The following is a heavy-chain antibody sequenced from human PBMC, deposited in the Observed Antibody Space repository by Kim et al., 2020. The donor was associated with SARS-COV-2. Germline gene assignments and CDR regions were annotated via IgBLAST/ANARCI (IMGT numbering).Heavy chain of an antibody. J-gene: IGHJ4*02. D-gene: IGHD1-26*01. V-gene: IGHV3-33*08. Sequence: GGSLRLSCEASGFMFDGFGMHWVRQAPGKGLEWVATIGLDGRSHEYGAPVMGRFTRPRDNPKNALYLQMNSLGGEETAVCYCARGLELGRYFDYWGEGSRVTLPS. CDR1: GFMFDGFG. CDR3: ARGLELGRYFDY. CDR2: IGLDGRSH.